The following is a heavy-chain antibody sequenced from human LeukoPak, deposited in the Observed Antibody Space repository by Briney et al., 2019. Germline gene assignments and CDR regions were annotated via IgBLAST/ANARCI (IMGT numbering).Heavy chain of an antibody. CDR1: GYAFTGYY. CDR3: ARYDSSGYYFDY. V-gene: IGHV1-46*01. D-gene: IGHD3-22*01. Sequence: GASVKVSCKASGYAFTGYYMHWVRQAPGQGLEWMGIINPSGGSTSYAQKFQGRVTMTRDTSTSTVYMELSSLRSEDTAVYYCARYDSSGYYFDYWGQGTLVTVSS. J-gene: IGHJ4*02. CDR2: INPSGGST.